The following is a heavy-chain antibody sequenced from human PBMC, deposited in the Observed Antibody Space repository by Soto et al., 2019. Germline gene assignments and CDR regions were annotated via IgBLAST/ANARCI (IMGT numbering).Heavy chain of an antibody. Sequence: PVGSLRLSCAASGFTFSSYSMNWVRQAPGKGLEWVSYVSSTSSAIYYADSVEGRFTISRDNAKNSLYLQMNSLRDEDTAIYYCARDGGAKYYEIDYWGRGTLVTVSS. CDR2: VSSTSSAI. CDR3: ARDGGAKYYEIDY. CDR1: GFTFSSYS. J-gene: IGHJ4*02. V-gene: IGHV3-48*02. D-gene: IGHD1-26*01.